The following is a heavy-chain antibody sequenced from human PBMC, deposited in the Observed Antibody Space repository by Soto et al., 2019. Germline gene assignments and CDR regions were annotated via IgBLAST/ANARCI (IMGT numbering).Heavy chain of an antibody. CDR2: ISHSGST. CDR1: GGSISDDY. CDR3: AREARGVISGMDV. J-gene: IGHJ6*02. Sequence: SETLSLTCTVYGGSISDDYWSWIRQPPGKGLEWIGHISHSGSTNYNPSLKSRVTISVDTSKRQFSLKLSSVTAADTAVYYCAREARGVISGMDVWGQGTTVTVSS. V-gene: IGHV4-59*01. D-gene: IGHD3-10*01.